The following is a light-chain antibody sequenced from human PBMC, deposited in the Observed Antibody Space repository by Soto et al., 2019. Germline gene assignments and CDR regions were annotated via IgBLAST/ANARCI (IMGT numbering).Light chain of an antibody. J-gene: IGKJ2*01. CDR1: QSVSTY. CDR3: QQRSNWPRT. CDR2: DAS. Sequence: EIVLTQSPATLSLSPGERATLSCRASQSVSTYLAWYQQKPGLAPRLLIYDASNRATGLPARFSSSGSGTDFTLTISSLEPEDFSVYYCQQRSNWPRTFGQGTKLEIK. V-gene: IGKV3-11*01.